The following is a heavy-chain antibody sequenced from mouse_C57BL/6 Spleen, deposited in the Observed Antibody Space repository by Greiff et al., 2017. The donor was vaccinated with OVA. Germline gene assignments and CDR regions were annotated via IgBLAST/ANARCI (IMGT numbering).Heavy chain of an antibody. CDR2: IYPGDGDT. CDR1: GYAFSSSW. Sequence: QVQLQQSGPELVKPGASVKISCKASGYAFSSSWMNWVKQRPGKGLEWIGRIYPGDGDTNYNGKFKGKATLTADKSSSTAYMQLSSLTSEDSAVYFCASQGSNWGCAYWGQGTLVTVSA. CDR3: ASQGSNWGCAY. V-gene: IGHV1-82*01. J-gene: IGHJ3*01. D-gene: IGHD4-1*01.